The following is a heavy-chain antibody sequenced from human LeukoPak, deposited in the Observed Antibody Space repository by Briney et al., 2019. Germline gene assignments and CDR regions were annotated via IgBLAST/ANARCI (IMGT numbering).Heavy chain of an antibody. V-gene: IGHV4-59*11. CDR1: GGSISSHY. J-gene: IGHJ4*02. CDR3: ARGKYRELSGSFDY. Sequence: SETLSLTCTVSGGSISSHYWSWIRQPPGKGLEWIGYIYYSGSTNYNPSLKSRVTISVDTSKNQFTLKLSSVTAADTAVYYCARGKYRELSGSFDYWGQGTLVTVSS. D-gene: IGHD1-26*01. CDR2: IYYSGST.